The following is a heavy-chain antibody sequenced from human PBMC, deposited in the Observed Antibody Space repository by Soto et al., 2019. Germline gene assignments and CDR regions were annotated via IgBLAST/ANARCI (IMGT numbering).Heavy chain of an antibody. CDR2: ISSLGDST. V-gene: IGHV3-64*01. CDR1: GFMFNSYA. CDR3: ARRTAGWYFEL. J-gene: IGHJ2*01. Sequence: EVQLVESGGGLVQPGGSLRLSCAASGFMFNSYAMHWVRQAPGKGLEYVSAISSLGDSTFYANSVKDRFTISRDNSKNTLYLQMGSLISEDMAVYYCARRTAGWYFELWGRGTLVTVSS. D-gene: IGHD2-21*02.